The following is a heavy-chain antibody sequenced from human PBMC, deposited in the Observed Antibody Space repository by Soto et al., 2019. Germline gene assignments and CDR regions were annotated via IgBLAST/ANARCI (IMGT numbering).Heavy chain of an antibody. D-gene: IGHD2-21*02. CDR1: GSTFSSYT. CDR3: ARRRYCGADCYSKYYYGMDV. J-gene: IGHJ6*02. Sequence: QVQLVQSGAEVKKPGSSVEVSCQASGSTFSSYTVSWVRQAPGQGLEWMGRIIPVLGVTNYAPKFKGRVTISADKSKKTAYMELSSLRSGDTAVYYCARRRYCGADCYSKYYYGMDVWGQGTTVTVSS. V-gene: IGHV1-69*02. CDR2: IIPVLGVT.